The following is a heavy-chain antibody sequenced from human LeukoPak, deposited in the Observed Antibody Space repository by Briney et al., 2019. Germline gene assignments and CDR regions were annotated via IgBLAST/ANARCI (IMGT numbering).Heavy chain of an antibody. CDR1: GYSISSGYY. CDR3: ARDDYSSSWYGYYYGMDV. Sequence: SETLSLTCTVSGYSISSGYYWGWIRQPPGKGLEWIGSIYHSGSTYYNPSLKSRVTISVDTPKNQFSLKLSSVTAADTAVYYCARDDYSSSWYGYYYGMDVWGQGTTVTVSS. V-gene: IGHV4-38-2*02. CDR2: IYHSGST. D-gene: IGHD6-13*01. J-gene: IGHJ6*02.